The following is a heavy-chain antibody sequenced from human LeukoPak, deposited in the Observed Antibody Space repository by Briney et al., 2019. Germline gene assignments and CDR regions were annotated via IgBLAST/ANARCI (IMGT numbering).Heavy chain of an antibody. J-gene: IGHJ6*02. Sequence: PGGSLRLSCAASGFTFSSYWMHWVRQAPGKGLVWVSRINSGGSSTSYADSVKGRFTISRDNAKNTLYLQMNSLRAEDTAVYYCGRPRRIVATISYYYCGMDVWGQGTTVTVSS. CDR1: GFTFSSYW. CDR3: GRPRRIVATISYYYCGMDV. D-gene: IGHD5-12*01. CDR2: INSGGSST. V-gene: IGHV3-74*01.